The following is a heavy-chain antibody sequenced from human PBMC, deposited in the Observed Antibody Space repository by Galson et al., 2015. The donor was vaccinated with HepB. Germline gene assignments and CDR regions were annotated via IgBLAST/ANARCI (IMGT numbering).Heavy chain of an antibody. CDR2: IVASGGRA. J-gene: IGHJ4*02. D-gene: IGHD3-16*01. CDR1: GFTFSSHV. Sequence: SLRLSCAASGFTFSSHVMDWVRQAPGRGLEWVASIVASGGRAFYADSVKGRFTISRDNSKNTLSLQMNTLRGEDTALYHCAKRPITSGQTFDHWGQGTLVTVSS. CDR3: AKRPITSGQTFDH. V-gene: IGHV3-23*01.